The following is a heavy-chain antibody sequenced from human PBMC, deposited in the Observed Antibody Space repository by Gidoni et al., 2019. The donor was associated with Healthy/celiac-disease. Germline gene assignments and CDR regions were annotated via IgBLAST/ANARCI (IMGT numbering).Heavy chain of an antibody. D-gene: IGHD6-6*01. CDR1: GLPFCAHA. J-gene: IGHJ6*02. CDR2: IRSKANSYAT. CDR3: TRGRSIAGSYYYYGMDV. V-gene: IGHV3-73*02. Sequence: VQLVASAGGLVQPGGSLKLSCAASGLPFCAHAMPWVRPASGKGLEWVGRIRSKANSYATAYAASVKGRFTISRDDSKNTAYLQMNSLKTEDTAVYYCTRGRSIAGSYYYYGMDVWGQGTTVTVSS.